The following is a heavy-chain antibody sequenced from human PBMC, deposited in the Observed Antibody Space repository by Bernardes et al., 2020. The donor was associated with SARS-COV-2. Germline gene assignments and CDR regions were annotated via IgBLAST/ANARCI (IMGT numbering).Heavy chain of an antibody. CDR3: AKELAYGNTWRDYNYYFGMDV. J-gene: IGHJ6*02. Sequence: GGSLRLSCAASGFTFSNYAMSWVRQAPGKGLEWVSDISGPGRTYYADSVKGRFTISRDNSKNTLYLEMNSLRAEDTAVYYCAKELAYGNTWRDYNYYFGMDVWGQGTTVTVSS. V-gene: IGHV3-23*01. D-gene: IGHD2-8*01. CDR2: ISGPGRT. CDR1: GFTFSNYA.